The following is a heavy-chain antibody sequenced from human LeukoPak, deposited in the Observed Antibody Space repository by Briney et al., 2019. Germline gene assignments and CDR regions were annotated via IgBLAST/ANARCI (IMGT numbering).Heavy chain of an antibody. D-gene: IGHD3-10*01. CDR1: GYTFTSYG. CDR3: ARAITVSRYYYYYGMDV. CDR2: ISAYNGNT. V-gene: IGHV1-18*01. J-gene: IGHJ6*02. Sequence: ASVKVSCKASGYTFTSYGISWVRQAPGQGLEWTGWISAYNGNTNYAQKLQGRVTMTTDTSTSTAYMELRSLRSDDTAVYYYARAITVSRYYYYYGMDVWGQGTTVTVSS.